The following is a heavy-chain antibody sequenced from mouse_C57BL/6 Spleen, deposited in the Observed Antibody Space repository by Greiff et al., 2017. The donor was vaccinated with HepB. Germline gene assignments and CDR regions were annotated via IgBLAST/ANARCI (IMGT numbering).Heavy chain of an antibody. V-gene: IGHV1-39*01. J-gene: IGHJ3*01. CDR3: ARGVYYGNYGVFAY. CDR2: INPNYGTT. D-gene: IGHD2-1*01. CDR1: GYSFTDYN. Sequence: VQLKQSGPELVKPGASVKISCKASGYSFTDYNMNWVKQSNGKSLEWIGVINPNYGTTSYNQKFKGKATLTVDQSSSTAYMQLNSLTSEDSAVYYCARGVYYGNYGVFAYWGQGTLVTVSA.